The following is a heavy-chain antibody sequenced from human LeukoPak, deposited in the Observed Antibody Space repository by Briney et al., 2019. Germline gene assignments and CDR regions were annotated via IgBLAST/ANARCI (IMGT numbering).Heavy chain of an antibody. V-gene: IGHV3-15*01. Sequence: GGSLRLSCAASGITFTNAWMSWVRRAPGKGLEWIGLIKSFADGGTTDFAAPVKGRFTISRDDSKKTLYLQMDGLKTEDTAVYYCQASVHSPFFDSWGQGALVTVSS. CDR3: QASVHSPFFDS. CDR2: IKSFADGGTT. J-gene: IGHJ4*02. CDR1: GITFTNAW.